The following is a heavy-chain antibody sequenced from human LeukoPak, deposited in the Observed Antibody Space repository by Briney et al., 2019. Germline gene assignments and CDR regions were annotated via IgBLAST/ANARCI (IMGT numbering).Heavy chain of an antibody. V-gene: IGHV4-34*01. CDR2: INHSGST. D-gene: IGHD3-22*01. Sequence: PSETLSLTCAVYGGSFSGYYWSWIRQPPGKGLEWIGEINHSGSTNYNPSLKSRVTISVDTSKSQFSLKLSSVTAADTAVYYCAREEYYYDSSGLYLSWFDPWGQGTLVTVSS. J-gene: IGHJ5*02. CDR3: AREEYYYDSSGLYLSWFDP. CDR1: GGSFSGYY.